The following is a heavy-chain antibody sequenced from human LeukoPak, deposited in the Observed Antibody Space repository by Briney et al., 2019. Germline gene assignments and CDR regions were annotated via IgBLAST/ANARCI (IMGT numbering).Heavy chain of an antibody. Sequence: PGGSLRLSCAASGFSFSSYWMSWVRQAPGKGLEWVSTISDSGVSTYYADSVKGRFTISRDNSRNTLYLQMNSLRAEDTAVYYCAPRPWMATFHFDYWGQGTLVTVSS. V-gene: IGHV3-23*01. CDR2: ISDSGVST. CDR1: GFSFSSYW. J-gene: IGHJ4*02. D-gene: IGHD5-24*01. CDR3: APRPWMATFHFDY.